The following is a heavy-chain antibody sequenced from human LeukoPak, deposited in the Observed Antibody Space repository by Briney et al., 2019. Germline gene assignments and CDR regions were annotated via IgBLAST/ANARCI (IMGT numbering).Heavy chain of an antibody. V-gene: IGHV4-34*01. CDR3: ARHAHSGGHDN. CDR2: INHSGST. CDR1: GGSFSGYY. D-gene: IGHD3-10*01. J-gene: IGHJ4*02. Sequence: PSETLSLTCAVYGGSFSGYYWSWIRQPPGKGLEWIGEINHSGSTNYNPSVKGRITISVDTSKNQFSLNLNSVTAADTAVYYCARHAHSGGHDNWGQGTLVTVSS.